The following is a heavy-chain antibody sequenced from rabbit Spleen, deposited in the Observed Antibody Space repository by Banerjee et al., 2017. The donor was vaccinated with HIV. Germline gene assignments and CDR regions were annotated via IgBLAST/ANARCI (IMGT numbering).Heavy chain of an antibody. CDR2: IDTNDGDT. CDR3: ARGGDTYDYDCATPFNL. V-gene: IGHV1S45*01. CDR1: GFSFSSNW. J-gene: IGHJ4*01. Sequence: LEESGGGLVKPGGTLTLTCTVSGFSFSSNWICWVRQAPGKGLEWIACIDTNDGDTDYANWPKGRFTISKTSSTTVTLQMTSLTAADTATYFCARGGDTYDYDCATPFNLWGPGTLVIVS. D-gene: IGHD6-1*01.